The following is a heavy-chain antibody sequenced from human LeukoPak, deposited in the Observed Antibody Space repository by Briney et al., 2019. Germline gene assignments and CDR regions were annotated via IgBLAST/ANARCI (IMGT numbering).Heavy chain of an antibody. J-gene: IGHJ4*02. CDR3: ARGSSSGWYGFDS. D-gene: IGHD6-19*01. Sequence: SETLCLTCTVFGGSISSYYWSWIRQPPGKGLEWIGYIYYSGTTNYNPSLKSRVTISVDTSKNQFSLKLNSVTAADTAVYYCARGSSSGWYGFDSWGQGTLVTVSS. CDR1: GGSISSYY. CDR2: IYYSGTT. V-gene: IGHV4-59*01.